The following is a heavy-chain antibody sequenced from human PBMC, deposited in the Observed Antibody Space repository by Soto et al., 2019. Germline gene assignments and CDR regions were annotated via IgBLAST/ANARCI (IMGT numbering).Heavy chain of an antibody. CDR1: GYTFTSYG. CDR2: IRAYNGNT. CDR3: ARDRLPHSSGVYGPPVN. D-gene: IGHD6-19*01. J-gene: IGHJ1*01. V-gene: IGHV1-18*04. Sequence: ASVKASCKASGYTFTSYGISWVRQAPGQGLEWMGWIRAYNGNTNYAQKLQGRVTMTTDTSTSTAYMEVRGLRTDDTPMYYCARDRLPHSSGVYGPPVNWGQGPRVTVYS.